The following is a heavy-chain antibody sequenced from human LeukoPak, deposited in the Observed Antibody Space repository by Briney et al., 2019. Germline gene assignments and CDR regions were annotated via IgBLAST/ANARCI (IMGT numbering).Heavy chain of an antibody. CDR3: ARSGTLLYYYMDV. CDR2: ISWNSVNV. J-gene: IGHJ6*03. V-gene: IGHV3-9*01. D-gene: IGHD2-21*02. Sequence: PGRSLRLSCAASGFTLDDYAMHWVRQAPGKGLEWVSGISWNSVNVGYADSVKGRFTISRDNAKNSLYLQMNSLRAEDTALYYCARSGTLLYYYMDVWGKGTTVTVSS. CDR1: GFTLDDYA.